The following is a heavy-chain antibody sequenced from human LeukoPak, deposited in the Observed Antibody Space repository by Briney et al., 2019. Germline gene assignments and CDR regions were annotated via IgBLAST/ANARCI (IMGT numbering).Heavy chain of an antibody. J-gene: IGHJ4*02. V-gene: IGHV3-23*01. Sequence: GGSLRLSCAASGFTLSSYAMIWVGQAPGKGLEWDSAISHSGGSTHYVDSVKGRFTISRDNSENTVYLQMNSLRAEDTAVYFCVPRGDSWGEETLVTVSS. CDR3: VPRGDS. CDR2: ISHSGGST. CDR1: GFTLSSYA.